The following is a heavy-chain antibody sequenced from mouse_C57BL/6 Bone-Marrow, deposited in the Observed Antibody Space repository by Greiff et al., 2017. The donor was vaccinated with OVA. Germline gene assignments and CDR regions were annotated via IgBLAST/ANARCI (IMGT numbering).Heavy chain of an antibody. CDR1: GYSFTGYY. V-gene: IGHV1-42*01. Sequence: EVKLMESGPELVKPGASVKISCKASGYSFTGYYMNWVKQSPEKSLEWIGEINPSTGGTTYNQKFKAKATLTVDKSSSTAYMQLKSLTSEDSAVYYCARSILREAWFAYWGQGTLVTVSA. CDR3: ARSILREAWFAY. J-gene: IGHJ3*01. CDR2: INPSTGGT. D-gene: IGHD1-1*01.